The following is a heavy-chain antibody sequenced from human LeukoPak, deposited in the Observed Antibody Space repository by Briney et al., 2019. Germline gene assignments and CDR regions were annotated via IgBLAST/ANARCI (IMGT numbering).Heavy chain of an antibody. D-gene: IGHD3-9*01. Sequence: GESLKISCKGSGYSFTSYWIGWVRQMPGKGLGWMGIIYPGDSDTRYSPSFQGQVTISADKSISTAYLQWSSLKASDTAMYYCARHREGYDILTGYYYYYYYYMDVWGKGTTVTVSS. CDR1: GYSFTSYW. V-gene: IGHV5-51*01. J-gene: IGHJ6*03. CDR3: ARHREGYDILTGYYYYYYYYMDV. CDR2: IYPGDSDT.